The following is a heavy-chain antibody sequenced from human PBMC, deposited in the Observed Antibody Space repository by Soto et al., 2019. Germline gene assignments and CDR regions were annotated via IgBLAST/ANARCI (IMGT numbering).Heavy chain of an antibody. Sequence: SETLSLTCTVSGGSISGYCWNWIRQPPGKGLEWIGYIYYSGNTNYNPSLKSRVTISVDTSKNQFSLKLNSVTAADTAVYYCARGTISHITIFGVVIMGHVDYWGQGTLVTVS. J-gene: IGHJ4*02. V-gene: IGHV4-59*01. CDR1: GGSISGYC. D-gene: IGHD3-3*01. CDR2: IYYSGNT. CDR3: ARGTISHITIFGVVIMGHVDY.